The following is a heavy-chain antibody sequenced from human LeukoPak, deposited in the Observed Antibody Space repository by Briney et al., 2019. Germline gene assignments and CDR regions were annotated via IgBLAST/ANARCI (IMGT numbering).Heavy chain of an antibody. J-gene: IGHJ4*02. V-gene: IGHV3-53*05. Sequence: GGSLRLSCAASGFTVSSNYMSWVRQAPGKGLEWVSVIYSGGSTYYADSVKGRFTISRDNSKNTLYLQMNSLRAEDTAVYYCARQYYDILTGYYNGQFDYWGQGTLVTVSS. CDR1: GFTVSSNY. D-gene: IGHD3-9*01. CDR3: ARQYYDILTGYYNGQFDY. CDR2: IYSGGST.